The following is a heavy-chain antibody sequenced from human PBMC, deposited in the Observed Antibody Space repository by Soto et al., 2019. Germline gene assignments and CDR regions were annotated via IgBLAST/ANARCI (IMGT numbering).Heavy chain of an antibody. Sequence: EVQLVESGGGLVQPGGSLRLSCAVSGFTFTNYWMHWVRQGPGQGLVWVSRINSEGSVTNYADYVKGRFTTSRDNAKNTLDLQVHSLRVDDTAVYFCARGYSASRACDFEYWGPGTVVTVS. CDR3: ARGYSASRACDFEY. D-gene: IGHD6-13*01. J-gene: IGHJ4*02. CDR1: GFTFTNYW. CDR2: INSEGSVT. V-gene: IGHV3-74*01.